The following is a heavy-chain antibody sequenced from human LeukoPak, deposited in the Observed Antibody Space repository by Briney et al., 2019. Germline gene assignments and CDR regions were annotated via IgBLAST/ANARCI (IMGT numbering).Heavy chain of an antibody. CDR3: ARRPGYDYVWGSYRPYYFDY. J-gene: IGHJ4*02. CDR2: GIT. Sequence: GITTYNPSLKRLFTKSVDTSKNQFSLKLSSVTAADTAVYYCARRPGYDYVWGSYRPYYFDYWGQGTLVTVSS. D-gene: IGHD3-16*02. V-gene: IGHV4-34*01.